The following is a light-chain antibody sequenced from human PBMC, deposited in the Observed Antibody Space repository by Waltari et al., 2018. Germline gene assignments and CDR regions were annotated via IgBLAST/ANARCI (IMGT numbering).Light chain of an antibody. CDR1: SSHDGGYNF. CDR3: CSYVGGGTLV. V-gene: IGLV2-23*02. CDR2: DVT. Sequence: QPALTQPASASGSPGQPITISCMGTSSHDGGYNFVSWYQQHPGKAPKLMIYDVTKGPSGVSNRFSGSKSGNTASLTIAGLQAEDEADYYCCSYVGGGTLVFGGGTNVTVL. J-gene: IGLJ2*01.